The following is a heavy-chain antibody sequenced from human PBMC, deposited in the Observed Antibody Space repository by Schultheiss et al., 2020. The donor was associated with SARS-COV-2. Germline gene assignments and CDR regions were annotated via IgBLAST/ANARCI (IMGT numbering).Heavy chain of an antibody. J-gene: IGHJ6*02. CDR1: GGSISSYY. CDR2: IYYSGST. Sequence: SETLSLTCTVSGGSISSYYWSWIRQPPGKGLEWIGYIYYSGSTNYNPSLKSRVTISVDTSKNQFSLKLSSVTAADTAVYYCAREDYYYYYGMDVWGQGTTVTVSS. V-gene: IGHV4-59*12. CDR3: AREDYYYYYGMDV.